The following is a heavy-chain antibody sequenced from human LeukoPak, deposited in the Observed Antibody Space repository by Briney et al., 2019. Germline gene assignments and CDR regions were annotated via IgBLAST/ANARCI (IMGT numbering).Heavy chain of an antibody. CDR1: GFTFSDYG. CDR3: AKVHGEVQLERRSINWFDP. J-gene: IGHJ5*02. V-gene: IGHV3-23*01. CDR2: ISGSGGST. D-gene: IGHD1-1*01. Sequence: GRSLRLSCEASGFTFSDYGMHWVRQAPGKGLEWVSAISGSGGSTYYADSVKGRFTISRDNSKNTLYLQMNSLRAEDTAVYYCAKVHGEVQLERRSINWFDPWGQGTLVTVSS.